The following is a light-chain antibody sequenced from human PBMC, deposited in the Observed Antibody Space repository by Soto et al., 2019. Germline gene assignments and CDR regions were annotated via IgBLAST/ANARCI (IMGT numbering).Light chain of an antibody. CDR2: AAS. CDR3: QKYNRAPFT. Sequence: DIQMTQSPSSLSASIGDRVTITCRASQGITTFLAWYQQKPGKVPKLLIYAASTLQSGVPSRFSGSGSGTDFTLTIRSLLPEDVATYYCQKYNRAPFTFGPGTKVHIK. CDR1: QGITTF. J-gene: IGKJ3*01. V-gene: IGKV1-27*01.